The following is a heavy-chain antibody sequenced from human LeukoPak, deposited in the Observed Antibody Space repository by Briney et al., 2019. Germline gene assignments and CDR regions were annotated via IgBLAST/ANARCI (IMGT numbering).Heavy chain of an antibody. CDR2: IHYSGSS. J-gene: IGHJ6*03. V-gene: IGHV4-39*01. Sequence: SETLSLTCTVSGGSISSTSYYWGWIRQTPGKGLEWIGGIHYSGSSYHNPSLKSRVTISVDTSKNQFSLKLSSVTAADTAVYYCARQNGGGSGWNYYYYYMDVWGKGTTVTISS. CDR1: GGSISSTSYY. CDR3: ARQNGGGSGWNYYYYYMDV. D-gene: IGHD6-19*01.